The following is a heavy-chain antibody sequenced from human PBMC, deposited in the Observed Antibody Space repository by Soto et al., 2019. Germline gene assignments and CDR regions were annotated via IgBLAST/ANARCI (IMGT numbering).Heavy chain of an antibody. CDR2: TNKDGSEA. Sequence: EVQLVESGGSLVQTGGSLRLSCVASGFIFRNDYMSWVRQAPGKGLEWVAKTNKDGSEAYYVDSLEGRFTISRDNAKNLLFLEMKSLRVDDTAVYYCGRDVWFSLDSWGRGTLVTVSS. D-gene: IGHD3-9*01. V-gene: IGHV3-7*03. CDR1: GFIFRNDY. J-gene: IGHJ4*02. CDR3: GRDVWFSLDS.